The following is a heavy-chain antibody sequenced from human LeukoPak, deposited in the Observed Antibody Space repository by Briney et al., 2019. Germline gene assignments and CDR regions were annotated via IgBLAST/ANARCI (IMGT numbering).Heavy chain of an antibody. CDR1: GGSISSYC. CDR2: IYYSGST. Sequence: SETLSLTCTVSGGSISSYCWSWIRQPPAKGLEWIGYIYYSGSTNYNPSLKSRVTISVDTSKNQFSLRLNSVTAADTAVYYCARTEVVPAALGAFDFWGQGTMVTVSS. V-gene: IGHV4-59*01. J-gene: IGHJ3*01. CDR3: ARTEVVPAALGAFDF. D-gene: IGHD2-2*01.